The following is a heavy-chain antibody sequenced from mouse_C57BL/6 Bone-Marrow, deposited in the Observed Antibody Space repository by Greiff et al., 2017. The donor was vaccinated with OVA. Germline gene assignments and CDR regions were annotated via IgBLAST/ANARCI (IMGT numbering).Heavy chain of an antibody. CDR2: IYPGDGDT. CDR3: ARRWLLLAMDD. V-gene: IGHV1-80*01. CDR1: GYAFSSYW. Sequence: VQLQQSGAELVKPGASVKISCKASGYAFSSYWMNWVKQRPGKGLEWIGQIYPGDGDTNYNGKFKGKATLTADKSSSTAYMQLSSLTSEDSAVYFCARRWLLLAMDDWGQGTSVTVSS. D-gene: IGHD2-3*01. J-gene: IGHJ4*01.